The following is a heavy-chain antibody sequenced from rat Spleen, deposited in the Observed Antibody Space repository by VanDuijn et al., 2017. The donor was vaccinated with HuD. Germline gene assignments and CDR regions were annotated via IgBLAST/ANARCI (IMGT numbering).Heavy chain of an antibody. CDR3: AVAGYGY. CDR2: ISYDGSGT. V-gene: IGHV5-29*01. Sequence: EVQLVESGGGLVQPGRSLKLSCAASGFTFSDYGMAWVLQAPTSGLEWVATISYDGSGTYFRDSVKGRFAISRDNAKSTLYLQMNSVRSEDTATYYCAVAGYGYWGQGVMVTVSS. D-gene: IGHD4-3*01. J-gene: IGHJ2*01. CDR1: GFTFSDYG.